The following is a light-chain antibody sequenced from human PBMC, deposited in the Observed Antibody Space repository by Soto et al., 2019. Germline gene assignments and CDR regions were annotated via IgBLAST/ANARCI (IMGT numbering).Light chain of an antibody. CDR3: QKLNSYPIN. CDR2: DAS. V-gene: IGKV1-33*01. J-gene: IGKJ5*01. CDR1: QDISNY. Sequence: DIQMTHSPSSLSASVVDRVTITFQASQDISNYLNWYQQKPGKAPKLLIYDASNLETGVPSRFSGSGSGTDFTLTISSLQPEDFATYFCQKLNSYPINFGQGTRLEIK.